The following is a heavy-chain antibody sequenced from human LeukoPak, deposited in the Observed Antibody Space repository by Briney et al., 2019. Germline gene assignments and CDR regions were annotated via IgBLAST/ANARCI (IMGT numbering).Heavy chain of an antibody. Sequence: GGSLRLSCAASGFTFRDSGMTWVRHVPGKGLEWVSLISYSGGNAYYADSVKGRFTISRDNSENTLSLQMNSLRVEDTARYYCAKDIQLSTWGLGTMVTVSS. V-gene: IGHV3-23*01. D-gene: IGHD3-16*02. CDR1: GFTFRDSG. CDR3: AKDIQLST. CDR2: ISYSGGNA. J-gene: IGHJ3*01.